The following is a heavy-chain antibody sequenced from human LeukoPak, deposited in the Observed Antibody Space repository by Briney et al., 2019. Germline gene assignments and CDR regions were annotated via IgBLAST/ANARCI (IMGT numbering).Heavy chain of an antibody. CDR3: TTDLTWEFLGICC. J-gene: IGHJ4*02. V-gene: IGHV3-15*01. D-gene: IGHD1-26*01. CDR2: IKSKTDGGTT. Sequence: GGSLRLSCAASGFTFSNAWMSWVRQAPGKGLEWVGRIKSKTDGGTTDYAAPVKGRFTISRDDSKNTLYLQMNSLKTEDTAVYYCTTDLTWEFLGICCGGQGTLVTVSS. CDR1: GFTFSNAW.